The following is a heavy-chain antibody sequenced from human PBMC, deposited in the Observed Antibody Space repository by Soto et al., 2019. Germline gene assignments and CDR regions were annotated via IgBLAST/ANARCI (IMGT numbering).Heavy chain of an antibody. CDR1: GYIFINYG. Sequence: QVQLVQSGAEVKKPGASVKVSCKASGYIFINYGINWVRQAPGQGLEWMGWISAYNGNTNYAQKLQGRVTITTDTSTSTAYMQPRSLRSDDTAVYYCASAVGYYYRMDFLGQGTTVTVSS. V-gene: IGHV1-18*01. CDR2: ISAYNGNT. CDR3: ASAVGYYYRMDF. J-gene: IGHJ6*02. D-gene: IGHD2-15*01.